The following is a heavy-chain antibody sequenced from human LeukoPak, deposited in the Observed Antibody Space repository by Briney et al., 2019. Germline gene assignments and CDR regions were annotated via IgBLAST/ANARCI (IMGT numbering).Heavy chain of an antibody. V-gene: IGHV4-4*07. J-gene: IGHJ4*02. CDR2: IYASGSS. D-gene: IGHD1-26*01. Sequence: SETLSLTCTVSGGSISSYYWSWIRQPPGKGLEWIGRIYASGSSNYNPSLKSRVTMSVDTSKNQFSLNLSSVTAADTAVYYCAREGGSSRSLENWGQGTLVTVSS. CDR3: AREGGSSRSLEN. CDR1: GGSISSYY.